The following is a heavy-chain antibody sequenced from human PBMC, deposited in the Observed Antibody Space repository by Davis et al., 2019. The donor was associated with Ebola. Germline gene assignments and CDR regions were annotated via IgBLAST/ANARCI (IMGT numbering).Heavy chain of an antibody. CDR1: GFSFTSYS. CDR3: ARGDLGGKQLVY. V-gene: IGHV3-48*02. J-gene: IGHJ4*02. D-gene: IGHD6-13*01. CDR2: ISGGYT. Sequence: GESLKISCAASGFSFTSYSMNWVRQAPGKGLEWVAHISGGYTYYAESVKGRFTISRDSAKDSLYLHMDSLRDDDTAVYYCARGDLGGKQLVYWGQGTLVTVSS.